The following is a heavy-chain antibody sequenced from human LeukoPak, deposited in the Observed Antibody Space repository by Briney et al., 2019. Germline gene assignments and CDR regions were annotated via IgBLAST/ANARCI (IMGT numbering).Heavy chain of an antibody. CDR3: ARVVSSSWDFDY. CDR1: GYTFTSYD. V-gene: IGHV1-8*01. Sequence: ASVKVSCKASGYTFTSYDINWVRQATGQGLEWMGWTNPNSGNTGYAQKFQGRVTMTRNTSISTAYMELSSLRSEDTAVYYCARVVSSSWDFDYWGQGTLVTVSS. J-gene: IGHJ4*02. D-gene: IGHD6-13*01. CDR2: TNPNSGNT.